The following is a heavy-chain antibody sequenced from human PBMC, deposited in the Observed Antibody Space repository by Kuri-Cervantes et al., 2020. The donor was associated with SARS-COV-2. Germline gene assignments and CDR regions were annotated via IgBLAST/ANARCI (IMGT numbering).Heavy chain of an antibody. D-gene: IGHD2-21*02. CDR3: ARSLLFCGGDCYKYGMDV. CDR1: GFTFSSYS. CDR2: ISSSDSYI. J-gene: IGHJ6*02. V-gene: IGHV3-21*01. Sequence: GGSLRLSCAASGFTFSSYSMNWVRQAPGKGLERVSSISSSDSYIYYADSVKYRFNISRDNAKNSLYLQMNSLRAEDTAVYYCARSLLFCGGDCYKYGMDVWGQGTTVTVSS.